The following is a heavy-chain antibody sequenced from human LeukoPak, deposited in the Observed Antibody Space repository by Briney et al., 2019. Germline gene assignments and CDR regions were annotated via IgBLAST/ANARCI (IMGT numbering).Heavy chain of an antibody. V-gene: IGHV4-61*02. CDR1: GYSISSGYY. J-gene: IGHJ4*02. Sequence: SETLSLTCTVSGYSISSGYYWGWIRQPAGKGLEWIGRIHTSGSINFNPSLKSRVTMSVDTSKNQFSLKLSSVTAADTAVYYCARENTMVQGVVTRYFDFWGQGTLVTVSS. D-gene: IGHD3-10*01. CDR3: ARENTMVQGVVTRYFDF. CDR2: IHTSGSI.